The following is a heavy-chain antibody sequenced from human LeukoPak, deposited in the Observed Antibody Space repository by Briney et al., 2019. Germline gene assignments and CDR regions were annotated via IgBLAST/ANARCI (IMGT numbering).Heavy chain of an antibody. CDR3: QVGTSS. V-gene: IGHV3-30-3*01. CDR1: GFTFSSYA. J-gene: IGHJ5*02. CDR2: ISYDGSNK. D-gene: IGHD1-26*01. Sequence: PGGSLRLSCAASGFTFSSYAMHWVRQAPGKGLEWVAVISYDGSNKYYADSVKGRFTISRDNSKNTLYLQMNSLRAEDTAVYYCQVGTSSWGQGTLVTVSS.